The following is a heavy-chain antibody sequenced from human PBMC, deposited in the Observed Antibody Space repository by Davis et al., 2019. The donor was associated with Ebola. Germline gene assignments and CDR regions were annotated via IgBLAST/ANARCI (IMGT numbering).Heavy chain of an antibody. CDR3: AREPYSSSWDPFDY. V-gene: IGHV7-4-1*02. J-gene: IGHJ4*02. D-gene: IGHD6-13*01. CDR2: INTNTGNP. Sequence: ASVKVSCKASGYTFTNYAMNWVRQAPGQGLEWMGWINTNTGNPTYAQGFTGRFVFSLDTSVSTAFLQISSLKAEDTAFYYCAREPYSSSWDPFDYWGQGTLVTVSS. CDR1: GYTFTNYA.